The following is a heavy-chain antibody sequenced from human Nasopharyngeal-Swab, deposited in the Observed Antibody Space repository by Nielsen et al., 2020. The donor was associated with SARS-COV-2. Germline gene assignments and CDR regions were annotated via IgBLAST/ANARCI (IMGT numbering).Heavy chain of an antibody. CDR2: IYYSGST. CDR1: GGSISSSSYY. V-gene: IGHV4-39*07. Sequence: SETLSLTCTVSGGSISSSSYYWGWIRQPPGKGLEWIGSIYYSGSTYYNPSLKSRVTISVDTSKNQFSLKLSSVTAADTAVYYCARGSQDFWSGYPHWYMDVWGKGTTVTVSS. J-gene: IGHJ6*03. CDR3: ARGSQDFWSGYPHWYMDV. D-gene: IGHD3-3*01.